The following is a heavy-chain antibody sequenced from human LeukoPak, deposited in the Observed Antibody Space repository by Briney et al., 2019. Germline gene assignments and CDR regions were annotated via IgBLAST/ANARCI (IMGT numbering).Heavy chain of an antibody. CDR2: INSDGSST. V-gene: IGHV3-74*01. CDR1: GFTFSSYA. D-gene: IGHD6-13*01. CDR3: ARALAAAGKNWFDP. J-gene: IGHJ5*02. Sequence: GGSLRLSCAASGFTFSSYAMHWVRQAPGKGLVWVSRINSDGSSTSYADSVKGRFTISRDNAKNTLYLQMNSLRAEDTAVYYCARALAAAGKNWFDPWGQGTLVTVSS.